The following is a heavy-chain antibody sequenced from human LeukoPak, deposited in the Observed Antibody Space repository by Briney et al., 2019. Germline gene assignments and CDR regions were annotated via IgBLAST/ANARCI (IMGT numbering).Heavy chain of an antibody. CDR2: INQDGSII. Sequence: GGSLRLPCAASGFTFSGYWMSWVRQAPGKELEWVANINQDGSIIHYVDSAKGRFTISRDNAKNSLYLQMNYLRAEDTALYYCATSDDSSGSDWGPGTLVTVSS. J-gene: IGHJ4*02. CDR1: GFTFSGYW. V-gene: IGHV3-7*01. CDR3: ATSDDSSGSD. D-gene: IGHD3-22*01.